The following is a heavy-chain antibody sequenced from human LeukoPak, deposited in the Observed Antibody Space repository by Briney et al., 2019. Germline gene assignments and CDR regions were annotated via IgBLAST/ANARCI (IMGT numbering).Heavy chain of an antibody. D-gene: IGHD2-8*02. CDR1: GGSFSGYY. Sequence: SETLSLTCAVYGGSFSGYYWSWIRQPPGKGLEWIGEINHSGSTNYNPSLKSRVTISVDTSKNQFPLKLSSVTAADTAVYYCARVGTGGYYYYYMDVWGKGTTVTVSS. V-gene: IGHV4-34*01. J-gene: IGHJ6*03. CDR3: ARVGTGGYYYYYMDV. CDR2: INHSGST.